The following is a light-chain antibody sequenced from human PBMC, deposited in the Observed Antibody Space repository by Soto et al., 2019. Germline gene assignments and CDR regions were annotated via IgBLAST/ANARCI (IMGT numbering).Light chain of an antibody. Sequence: EIVLTQSPGTLSLSQGDRATLSCRASQSIRDNYLAWYQQKPGQAPGLLIYRASNRATGIPDRFSGSGSGTDFTLTISRLEPEDFVVYYCQQYGGSPVTFGQGTRLEIK. V-gene: IGKV3-20*01. CDR1: QSIRDNY. CDR3: QQYGGSPVT. CDR2: RAS. J-gene: IGKJ5*01.